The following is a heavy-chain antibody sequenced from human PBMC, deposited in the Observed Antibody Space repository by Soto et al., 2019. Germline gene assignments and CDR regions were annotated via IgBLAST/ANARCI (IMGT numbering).Heavy chain of an antibody. CDR2: IYYSGST. CDR3: ARLPRLVSILGVVRSNPIDY. CDR1: GGSISSSSYY. Sequence: KPSETLSLTCTVSGGSISSSSYYWGWIRQPPGKGLEWIGSIYYSGSTYYNPSLKSRVTISLDTSKNQFSLELSSVTAADTAVYYCARLPRLVSILGVVRSNPIDYWGQGTLVTVSS. V-gene: IGHV4-39*01. J-gene: IGHJ4*02. D-gene: IGHD3-3*01.